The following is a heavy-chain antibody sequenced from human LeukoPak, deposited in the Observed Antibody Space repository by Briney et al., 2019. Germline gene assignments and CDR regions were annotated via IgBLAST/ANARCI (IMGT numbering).Heavy chain of an antibody. V-gene: IGHV3-53*01. CDR2: IYSGGST. D-gene: IGHD2-15*01. Sequence: GGSLRLSCAASGFTVSSNYMSWVRQAPGKGLEWVSVIYSGGSTYYADSVKGRFTISRDNSKNTLYLQMNSLRAGDTAVYYCAREGYCSGGSCEYWGQGTLVTVSS. CDR3: AREGYCSGGSCEY. J-gene: IGHJ4*02. CDR1: GFTVSSNY.